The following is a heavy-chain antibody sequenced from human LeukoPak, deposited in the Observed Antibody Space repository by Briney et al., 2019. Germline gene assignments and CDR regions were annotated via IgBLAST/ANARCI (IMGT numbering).Heavy chain of an antibody. V-gene: IGHV4-39*07. CDR2: IYYSGST. J-gene: IGHJ3*02. Sequence: SETLSLTYTVSGVSISGSSSYWGWIRQPPGKGLEWIGSIYYSGSTYDNPALKSRVTISVDTSKNQFSLKLSSVTAADTAVYYCARAVAGDDAFDIWGQGTMVTVSS. CDR3: ARAVAGDDAFDI. D-gene: IGHD6-19*01. CDR1: GVSISGSSSY.